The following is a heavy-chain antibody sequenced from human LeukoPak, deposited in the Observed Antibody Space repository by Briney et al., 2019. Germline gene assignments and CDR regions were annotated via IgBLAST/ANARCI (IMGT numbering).Heavy chain of an antibody. V-gene: IGHV3-7*03. D-gene: IGHD1-1*01. CDR1: GFSFSNYW. CDR2: IKPDGSEK. CDR3: ARDGGWNRFDY. J-gene: IGHJ4*02. Sequence: GGSLRLSCAASGFSFSNYWMNWVRQAPGKGLEWVANIKPDGSEKHYVDSVKGRFTISRDNAKNSLYLQMNSLRVEDTAVYYCARDGGWNRFDYWGQGTLVTVSS.